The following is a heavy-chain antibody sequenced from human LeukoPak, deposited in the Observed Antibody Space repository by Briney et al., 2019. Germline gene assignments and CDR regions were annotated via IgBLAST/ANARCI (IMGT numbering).Heavy chain of an antibody. Sequence: SVKVSCKASGGTFSSYAISWVRQAPGQGLEWMGGIIPIFGTANYAQKFQGRVTITADKSTSTAYMELSSLRSDDTAVYYCARDNGAAAAGTSVDYWGQGTLVTVSS. J-gene: IGHJ4*02. CDR2: IIPIFGTA. CDR3: ARDNGAAAAGTSVDY. D-gene: IGHD6-13*01. CDR1: GGTFSSYA. V-gene: IGHV1-69*06.